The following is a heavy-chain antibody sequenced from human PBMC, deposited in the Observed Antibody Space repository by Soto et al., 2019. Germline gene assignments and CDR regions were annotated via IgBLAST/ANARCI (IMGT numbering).Heavy chain of an antibody. Sequence: QVQLVESGGGVVQPGRSLRLSCAASRFTFSTYAMHWVRQAPGKGLEWVAVISYDGSNKYYADSVKGRFTISRDNSKNTLYLQMNSLTAEDTAVYYCAREDYWGQGTLVTVSS. J-gene: IGHJ4*02. CDR3: AREDY. V-gene: IGHV3-30-3*01. CDR2: ISYDGSNK. CDR1: RFTFSTYA.